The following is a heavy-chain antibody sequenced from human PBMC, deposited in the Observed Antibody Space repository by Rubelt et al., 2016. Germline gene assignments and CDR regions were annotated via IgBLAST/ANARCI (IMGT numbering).Heavy chain of an antibody. J-gene: IGHJ3*01. D-gene: IGHD6-19*01. CDR2: FTGRGGP. Sequence: VRGGGSLRLSCAASGFTFSNYAMSWVRQAPGTGLEGGAGFTGRGGPYCAEPVKGRFTISRDNSKKTLFLYMNSLRADDSAVYYCARDLDGYSSDNDAFDLWGQGTMVTVSS. CDR1: GFTFSNYA. V-gene: IGHV3-23*01. CDR3: ARDLDGYSSDNDAFDL.